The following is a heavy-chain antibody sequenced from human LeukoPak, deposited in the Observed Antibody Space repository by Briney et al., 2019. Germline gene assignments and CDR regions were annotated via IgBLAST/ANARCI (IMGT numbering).Heavy chain of an antibody. Sequence: GASVKVSCKASGYTFTSYYMHWVRQAPGQGLEWMGIINPSGGSTSYAQKFQGRVTMTRDTSTSTVYMELSSLRSEDTAVYYCARESLPKLYDSSGYYLNWFDPWGQGTLVTVSS. CDR2: INPSGGST. CDR3: ARESLPKLYDSSGYYLNWFDP. D-gene: IGHD3-22*01. V-gene: IGHV1-46*01. J-gene: IGHJ5*02. CDR1: GYTFTSYY.